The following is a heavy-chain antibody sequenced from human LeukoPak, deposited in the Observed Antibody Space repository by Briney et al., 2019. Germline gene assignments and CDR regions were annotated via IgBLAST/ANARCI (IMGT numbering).Heavy chain of an antibody. Sequence: GRSLRLSCAASGFTFDDYAMHWVRQAPGKGLEWVSGISWNSGSIGYADSVKGRFTISRDNAKNTLYLQMNSLRAEDTAVYYCARGKQDFDNWGQGTPVTVSS. D-gene: IGHD6-13*01. CDR2: ISWNSGSI. V-gene: IGHV3-9*01. CDR3: ARGKQDFDN. CDR1: GFTFDDYA. J-gene: IGHJ4*02.